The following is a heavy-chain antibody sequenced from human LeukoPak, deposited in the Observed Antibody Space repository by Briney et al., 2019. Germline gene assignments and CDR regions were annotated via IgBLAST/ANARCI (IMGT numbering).Heavy chain of an antibody. CDR2: IYSGGST. Sequence: LSGGSLRLSCAASGFTVSSNYMSWVRQAPGEGLEWVSVIYSGGSTYYADAVKGRFTISRDNSKNTLYLQMNILSAEDAAVYYCARALYDFWSGYTLDYWGQGTLVTVSS. CDR3: ARALYDFWSGYTLDY. J-gene: IGHJ4*02. CDR1: GFTVSSNY. D-gene: IGHD3-3*01. V-gene: IGHV3-66*02.